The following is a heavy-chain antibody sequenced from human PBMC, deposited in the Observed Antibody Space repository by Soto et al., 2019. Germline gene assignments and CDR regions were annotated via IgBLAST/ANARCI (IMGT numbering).Heavy chain of an antibody. Sequence: GASVKVSCKASGYTFTSYDINWVRQATGQGLEWMGWMNPNSGNTGYAQKFQGRVTMTRNTSISTAYMELSSLRSEDTAVYYCARGLVAAAGTFNWFDPWGQGTLVTVSS. J-gene: IGHJ5*02. CDR1: GYTFTSYD. CDR2: MNPNSGNT. V-gene: IGHV1-8*01. D-gene: IGHD6-13*01. CDR3: ARGLVAAAGTFNWFDP.